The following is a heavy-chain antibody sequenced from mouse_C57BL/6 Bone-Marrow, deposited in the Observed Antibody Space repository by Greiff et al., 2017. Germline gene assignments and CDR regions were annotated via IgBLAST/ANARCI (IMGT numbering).Heavy chain of an antibody. CDR1: GYTFNSYW. CDR2: INPSNGGT. V-gene: IGHV1-53*01. J-gene: IGHJ2*01. Sequence: QVQLQQPGTELVKPGASVKLSCKASGYTFNSYWMHWVKQRPGQGLEWIGNINPSNGGTNYNEKFKSKATLTVDKSSSTAYMQLSSLTSEDSAVYYCARSRGITTALFDYWGQGTTLTVSS. D-gene: IGHD1-2*01. CDR3: ARSRGITTALFDY.